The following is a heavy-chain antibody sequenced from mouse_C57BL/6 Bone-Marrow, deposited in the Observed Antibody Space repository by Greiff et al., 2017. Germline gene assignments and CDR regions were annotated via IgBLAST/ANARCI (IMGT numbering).Heavy chain of an antibody. V-gene: IGHV1-55*01. CDR3: ARPYYSNYWYFDV. CDR1: GYTFTSYW. J-gene: IGHJ1*03. CDR2: IYPGSGST. D-gene: IGHD2-5*01. Sequence: QVQLKQPGAELVKPGASVKMSCKASGYTFTSYWITWVKQRPGQGLEWIGDIYPGSGSTNYNEKFKSKAPLTVDTSSSTAYMQLSSLTSEDSAVYYCARPYYSNYWYFDVWGTGTTVTVSS.